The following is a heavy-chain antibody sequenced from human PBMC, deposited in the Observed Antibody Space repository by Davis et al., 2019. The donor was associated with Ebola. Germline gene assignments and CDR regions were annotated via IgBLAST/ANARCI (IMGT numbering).Heavy chain of an antibody. CDR2: ISGSGGST. V-gene: IGHV3-23*01. J-gene: IGHJ4*02. CDR3: ASRGYDFWSGFDY. D-gene: IGHD3-3*01. CDR1: GFTFSSYS. Sequence: GESLKISCAASGFTFSSYSMNWVRQAPGKGLEWVSAISGSGGSTYYADSVKGRFTISRDNSKNTVYLQMNSLRSEDTAVYYCASRGYDFWSGFDYWGQGTLVTVSS.